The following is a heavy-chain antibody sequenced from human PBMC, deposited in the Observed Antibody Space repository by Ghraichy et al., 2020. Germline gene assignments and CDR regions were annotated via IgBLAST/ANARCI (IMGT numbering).Heavy chain of an antibody. J-gene: IGHJ2*01. CDR3: ASHNHYYGSGLREFDL. CDR1: GGSISSGGYY. Sequence: SETLSLTCTVSGGSISSGGYYWSWIRQHPGKGLEWIGYIYYSGSTYYNPSLKSRVTISVDTSKNQFSLKLSSVTAADTAVYYCASHNHYYGSGLREFDLWGRGTLVTVSS. CDR2: IYYSGST. V-gene: IGHV4-31*03. D-gene: IGHD3-10*01.